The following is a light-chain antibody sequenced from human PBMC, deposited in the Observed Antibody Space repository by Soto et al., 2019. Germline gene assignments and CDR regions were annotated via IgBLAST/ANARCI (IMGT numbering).Light chain of an antibody. J-gene: IGKJ3*01. CDR1: QSLSSSY. Sequence: EIVLTQSPGTLSLSPGERATLSCRASQSLSSSYLVWYQQKPGQAPRLLIYGASSRATGIPDRFSGSGSGTDFTLTISRLEPEDFAVYYCQQRSSWPFTFGPGTKVDIK. CDR2: GAS. CDR3: QQRSSWPFT. V-gene: IGKV3D-20*02.